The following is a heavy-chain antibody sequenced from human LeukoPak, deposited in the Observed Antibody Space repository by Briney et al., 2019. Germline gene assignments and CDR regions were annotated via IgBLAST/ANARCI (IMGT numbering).Heavy chain of an antibody. Sequence: PGGSLRLSCAASGFTVSSNYMSWVRQAPGKGLEWVSAISGSGGSTYYADSVKGRFTISRDNSKNTLYLQMNSLRAEDTAVYYCAKEPYGDYAPYWGQGTLVTVSS. J-gene: IGHJ4*02. CDR2: ISGSGGST. CDR3: AKEPYGDYAPY. V-gene: IGHV3-23*01. CDR1: GFTVSSNY. D-gene: IGHD4-17*01.